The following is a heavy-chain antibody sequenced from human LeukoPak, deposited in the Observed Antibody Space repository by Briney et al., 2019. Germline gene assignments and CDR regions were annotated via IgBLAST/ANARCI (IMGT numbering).Heavy chain of an antibody. V-gene: IGHV3-15*01. J-gene: IGHJ4*02. CDR3: ASGYYYGSGSPDY. CDR1: GFTFSNAW. Sequence: GGSLRLSCAASGFTFSNAWMSWVRQAPGKGLEWVGRIKSKTDGGTTDNAAPVKGRFTISRDDSKNTLYLQMNSLKTEDTAVYYCASGYYYGSGSPDYWGQGTLVTVSS. D-gene: IGHD3-10*01. CDR2: IKSKTDGGTT.